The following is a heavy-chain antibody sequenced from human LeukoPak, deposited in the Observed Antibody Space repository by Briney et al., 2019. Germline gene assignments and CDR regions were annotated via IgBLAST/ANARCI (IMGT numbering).Heavy chain of an antibody. CDR2: ISYDGSNK. J-gene: IGHJ6*04. CDR3: AKSGDDSSQGLDV. CDR1: GFTFSSYA. Sequence: GRSLRLSCAASGFTFSSYAMHWVRQAPGKGLEWVAVISYDGSNKYYADSVKGRFTISRDNSKNTLYLQMNSLRAEDTAVYYCAKSGDDSSQGLDVWGKGTTVTVSS. D-gene: IGHD3-22*01. V-gene: IGHV3-30*04.